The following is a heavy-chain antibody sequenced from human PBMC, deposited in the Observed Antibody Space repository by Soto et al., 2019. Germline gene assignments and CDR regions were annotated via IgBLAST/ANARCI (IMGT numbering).Heavy chain of an antibody. V-gene: IGHV1-69*13. D-gene: IGHD2-21*02. CDR1: GGTFSSYA. J-gene: IGHJ3*02. CDR2: IIPIFGTA. CDR3: ARAYCGGDCYSALVAFDI. Sequence: SVKVSCKASGGTFSSYAISWVRQAPGQGLEWMGGIIPIFGTANYAQKFQGRVTITADESTSTAYMELSSLRSEDTAVYYCARAYCGGDCYSALVAFDIWGQGTMVTVSS.